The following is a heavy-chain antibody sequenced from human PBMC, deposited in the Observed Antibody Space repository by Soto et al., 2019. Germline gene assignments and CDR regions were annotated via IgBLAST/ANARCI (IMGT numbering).Heavy chain of an antibody. CDR1: GYSFTSYW. D-gene: IGHD6-19*01. J-gene: IGHJ6*02. Sequence: GESLKISCKGSGYSFTSYWISWVRQMPGKGLEWMGRIDPSDSYTNYSPSFQGHVTISADKSISTAYLQWSSLKASDTAMYYCARRTSSGWTSGYYYYGMDVWGQGTTVTVSS. V-gene: IGHV5-10-1*01. CDR2: IDPSDSYT. CDR3: ARRTSSGWTSGYYYYGMDV.